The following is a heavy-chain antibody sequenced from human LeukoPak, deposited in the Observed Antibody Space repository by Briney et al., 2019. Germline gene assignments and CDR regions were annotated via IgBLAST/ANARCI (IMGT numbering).Heavy chain of an antibody. J-gene: IGHJ4*02. V-gene: IGHV3-7*01. CDR1: GFTFSSSW. CDR2: IIQDGSAK. CDR3: ARDLFSCSSTSCYVY. D-gene: IGHD2-2*01. Sequence: PPGGSLRLSCAASGFTFSSSWMSWVRQAPGKGLEWVANIIQDGSAKYYVDSVKGRFTISRDDAKNSLYLQMNSLRAEDTAVYYCARDLFSCSSTSCYVYWGQGTLVTVSS.